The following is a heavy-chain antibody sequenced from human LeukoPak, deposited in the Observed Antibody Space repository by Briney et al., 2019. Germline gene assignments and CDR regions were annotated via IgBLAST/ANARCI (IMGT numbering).Heavy chain of an antibody. CDR1: GFTFSDYG. Sequence: PGGSLRLSCAASGFTFSDYGMHWVRQAPGKGLEWVAFIRYDGSNKYYADSVKGRFTISRDNAKNSLYLQMNSLRAEDTAVYYCARDRYYDILTGYYPIGYWGQGTLVTVSS. CDR2: IRYDGSNK. J-gene: IGHJ4*02. D-gene: IGHD3-9*01. V-gene: IGHV3-30*02. CDR3: ARDRYYDILTGYYPIGY.